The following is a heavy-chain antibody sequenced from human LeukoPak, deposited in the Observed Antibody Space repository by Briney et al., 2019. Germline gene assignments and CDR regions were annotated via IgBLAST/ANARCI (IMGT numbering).Heavy chain of an antibody. CDR3: ARDQAPPSITGTNNFDY. J-gene: IGHJ4*02. CDR2: ISSSSSYI. Sequence: PGGSLGLSCAASGFTFSSYSMNWVRQAPGKGLEWVSSISSSSSYIYYADSVKGRFTISRDNAKNSLYLQVNSLRAEDTAVYYCARDQAPPSITGTNNFDYWGQGTLVTVSS. V-gene: IGHV3-21*01. CDR1: GFTFSSYS. D-gene: IGHD1-7*01.